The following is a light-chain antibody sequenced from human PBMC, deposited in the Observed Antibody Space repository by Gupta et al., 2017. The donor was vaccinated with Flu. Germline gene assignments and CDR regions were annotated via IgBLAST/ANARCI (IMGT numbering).Light chain of an antibody. CDR1: QSVRSF. Sequence: ERATLSCSASQSVRSFLAWYQQKPGQAPRILIYDASSRATGSPARFSGSGSGTDVTLTISSLEPEDVAVYYCQHRSNGPRYTFGQGTKLEVK. V-gene: IGKV3-11*01. CDR2: DAS. J-gene: IGKJ2*01. CDR3: QHRSNGPRYT.